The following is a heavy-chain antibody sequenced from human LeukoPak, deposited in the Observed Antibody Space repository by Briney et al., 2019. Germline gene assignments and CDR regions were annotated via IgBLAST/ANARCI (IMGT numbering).Heavy chain of an antibody. D-gene: IGHD1-1*01. CDR2: IVGSSSNI. J-gene: IGHJ4*02. CDR1: GLTFSDSG. V-gene: IGHV3-48*04. Sequence: GGSLRPSCAASGLTFSDSGMNWVRQAPGKGLEWVSYIVGSSSNIYYADSVKGRFTISRDNAKNSLYLQMDSLRAEDTAVYYCATDSPETAAFDYWGQGTLVTVSS. CDR3: ATDSPETAAFDY.